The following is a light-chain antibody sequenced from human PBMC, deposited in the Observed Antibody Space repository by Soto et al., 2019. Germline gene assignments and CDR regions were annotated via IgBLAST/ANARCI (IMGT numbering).Light chain of an antibody. CDR1: SGDIGGYHY. Sequence: QSALTQPASVSGSPGQSITISCTGTSGDIGGYHYVSWYQQHPGKAPKIMIYYVSNRPSGVSNRFSGSKSGNTASLTLSGLQAEDEADYYCSSYTSSNTLVFGGGTKLTVL. V-gene: IGLV2-14*01. CDR3: SSYTSSNTLV. J-gene: IGLJ3*02. CDR2: YVS.